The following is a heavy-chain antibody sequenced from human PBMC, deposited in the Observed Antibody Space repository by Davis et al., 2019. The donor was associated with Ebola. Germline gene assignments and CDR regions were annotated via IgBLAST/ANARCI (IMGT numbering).Heavy chain of an antibody. CDR3: ARDIYARGYSYGPFDY. CDR2: IWYDGSNK. D-gene: IGHD5-18*01. CDR1: GFTFSSYG. Sequence: GGSLRLSCAASGFTFSSYGMHWVRQAPGKGLEWVAVIWYDGSNKYYADSVKGRFTISRDNSKNTLYLQMNSLRAEDTAVYYCARDIYARGYSYGPFDYWGQGTLVTVSS. V-gene: IGHV3-33*01. J-gene: IGHJ4*02.